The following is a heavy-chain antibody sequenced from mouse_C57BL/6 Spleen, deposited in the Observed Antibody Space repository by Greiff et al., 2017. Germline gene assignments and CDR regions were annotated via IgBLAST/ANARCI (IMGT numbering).Heavy chain of an antibody. J-gene: IGHJ4*01. CDR1: GYTFTSYW. CDR2: IDPSDSYT. V-gene: IGHV1-69*01. Sequence: QVQLQQPGAELVMPGASVKLSCKASGYTFTSYWMHWVKQRPGHGLEWIGEIDPSDSYTNYNQKFKGKSTLTVDKSSSTAYLQLSSLTSDDDACYDCASPRTAQATRYAMDYWGQGTSVTVAS. D-gene: IGHD3-2*02. CDR3: ASPRTAQATRYAMDY.